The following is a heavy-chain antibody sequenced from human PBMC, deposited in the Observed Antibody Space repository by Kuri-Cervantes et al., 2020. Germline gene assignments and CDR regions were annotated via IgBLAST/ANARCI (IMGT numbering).Heavy chain of an antibody. J-gene: IGHJ4*02. CDR3: AKDTFRWYFDY. Sequence: GGSLRLSCAASGFTFSSCAMTWVRQAPGRGLEWVSAIRDSGGSTYYADSVKGRFTISRDNSKNTLYLQMNSLRAEDTAVYYCAKDTFRWYFDYWGQGTLVTVSS. CDR1: GFTFSSCA. CDR2: IRDSGGST. D-gene: IGHD4-23*01. V-gene: IGHV3-23*01.